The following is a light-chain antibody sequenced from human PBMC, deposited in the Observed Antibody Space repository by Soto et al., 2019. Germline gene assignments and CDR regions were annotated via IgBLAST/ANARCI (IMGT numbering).Light chain of an antibody. CDR3: QQYNNWPPWT. Sequence: EIVMTQSPATLSVSPGERATLSCRASQSVSSNLAWYQQKPGQAPRLLIYGASTRATGIPARFSGSGSGTEFTLTISSLPSEDFAVYYCQQYNNWPPWTFGQGTKVDIK. CDR2: GAS. CDR1: QSVSSN. V-gene: IGKV3-15*01. J-gene: IGKJ1*01.